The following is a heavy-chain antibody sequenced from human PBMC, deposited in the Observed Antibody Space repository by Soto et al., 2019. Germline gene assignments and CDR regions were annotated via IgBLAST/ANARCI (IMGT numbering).Heavy chain of an antibody. V-gene: IGHV1-69*12. D-gene: IGHD3-22*01. CDR3: AGHSSGVPGYYDGMAV. CDR1: GGTFSSYA. J-gene: IGHJ6*02. CDR2: IIPIFDTA. Sequence: QVQLVQSGAEVKKPGSSVKVSCKASGGTFSSYAISWVRQAPGQGLEWMGGIIPIFDTADYAQKFQGRVTITAEESTNTGYMELSSLRSEDTAVYYCAGHSSGVPGYYDGMAVWGQGPTVPVSS.